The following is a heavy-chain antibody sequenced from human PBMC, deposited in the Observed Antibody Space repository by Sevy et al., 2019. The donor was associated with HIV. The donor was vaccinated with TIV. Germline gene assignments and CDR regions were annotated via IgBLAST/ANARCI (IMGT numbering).Heavy chain of an antibody. CDR2: LFGGGHGA. J-gene: IGHJ4*02. D-gene: IGHD6-13*01. CDR1: GFIFKSYG. Sequence: GGSLRLSCAASGFIFKSYGMHWVRQAPGKGLEWVSSLFGGGHGANYADSVKGRFIISRDNSRNTLSLQLNSLRAEDAAVYYCAKMEGQLVSEYYFDYWGQGILVTVSS. CDR3: AKMEGQLVSEYYFDY. V-gene: IGHV3-NL1*01.